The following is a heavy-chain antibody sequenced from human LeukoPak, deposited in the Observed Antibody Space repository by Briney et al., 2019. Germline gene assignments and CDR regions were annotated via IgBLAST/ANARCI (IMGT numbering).Heavy chain of an antibody. CDR1: GFTFSSYG. V-gene: IGHV3-30*18. Sequence: GGSLRLSCAASGFTFSSYGMHWVRQAPGKGLEWVAVISYDGSNKYYADSVKGRFTISRDNSKNTLYLQMNSLRAEDTAVYYCAKTLRVGYYYYYYMDVWGKGTTVTVSS. CDR2: ISYDGSNK. D-gene: IGHD1-26*01. J-gene: IGHJ6*03. CDR3: AKTLRVGYYYYYYMDV.